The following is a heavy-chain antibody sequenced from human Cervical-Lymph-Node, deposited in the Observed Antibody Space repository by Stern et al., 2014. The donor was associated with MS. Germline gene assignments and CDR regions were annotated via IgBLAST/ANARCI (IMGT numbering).Heavy chain of an antibody. CDR3: AREDCSGGSCRGMDV. CDR2: ISYDGSSK. CDR1: RFSFSDYA. V-gene: IGHV3-30-3*01. Sequence: VQLLESGGDVVQPGRSLRLSCAASRFSFSDYAMHWVRQAPGKGLEWVAVISYDGSSKSYADSVKGRFTISRDNSKNTVYVQMNSLRAEDTAVYYCAREDCSGGSCRGMDVWGQGTTVTVSS. J-gene: IGHJ6*02. D-gene: IGHD2-15*01.